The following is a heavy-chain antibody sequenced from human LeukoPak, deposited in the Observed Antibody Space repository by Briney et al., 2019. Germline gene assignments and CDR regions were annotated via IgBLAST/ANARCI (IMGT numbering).Heavy chain of an antibody. CDR3: ARAGGSTVSHSDY. CDR1: GFTFSGYP. D-gene: IGHD4-17*01. Sequence: PGKSLRLSCAASGFTFSGYPIHWVRQAPGKGLEWVSSISSSTSYIYYADSVKGRFTISKDNAKNSLYLQMNSLRAEDTAVYYCARAGGSTVSHSDYWGQGTLVTVSS. J-gene: IGHJ4*02. CDR2: ISSSTSYI. V-gene: IGHV3-21*01.